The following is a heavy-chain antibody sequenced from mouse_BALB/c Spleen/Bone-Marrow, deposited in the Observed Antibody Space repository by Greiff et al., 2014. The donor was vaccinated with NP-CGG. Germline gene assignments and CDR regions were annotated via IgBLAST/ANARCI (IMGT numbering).Heavy chain of an antibody. CDR3: ARRDYYGYLNY. CDR1: GFDFSRYW. V-gene: IGHV4-1*02. Sequence: EVKLVESGGGLVQPGGSLKLSCAASGFDFSRYWMSWVRQAPGKGLEWIGEINPESRTINYSPSLKDKFIISRDNAKNTLYLRSNRVRSEDTALYYCARRDYYGYLNYWGQGTTLTVSS. CDR2: INPESRTI. J-gene: IGHJ2*01. D-gene: IGHD1-1*01.